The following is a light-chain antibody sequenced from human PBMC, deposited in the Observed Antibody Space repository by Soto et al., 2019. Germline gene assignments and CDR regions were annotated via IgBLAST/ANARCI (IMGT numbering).Light chain of an antibody. V-gene: IGKV1-27*01. CDR2: AAS. CDR3: QKYNSAPWT. J-gene: IGKJ1*01. CDR1: QGISNY. Sequence: DIQLTQSPSSLSTSVGDRVTITCRASQGISNYLAWYQQNPGKVPKLLIYAASTLQSGVPSRFSGSGSGTDFTLTISSLQPEDVATYYCQKYNSAPWTFGQGTKVEIK.